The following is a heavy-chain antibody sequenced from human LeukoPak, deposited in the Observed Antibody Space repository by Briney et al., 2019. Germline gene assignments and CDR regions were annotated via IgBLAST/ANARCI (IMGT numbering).Heavy chain of an antibody. CDR3: ATVYYYYGMDV. V-gene: IGHV1-24*01. CDR2: FDPEDGET. Sequence: ASVKVSCKVSGYTLTELSMHWVRQAPGKGLEWMGGFDPEDGETIYAQKFQGRVTMTEGTSTDTAYMELSSLRSEDTAVYYCATVYYYYGMDVWGQGTTVTVSS. J-gene: IGHJ6*02. CDR1: GYTLTELS.